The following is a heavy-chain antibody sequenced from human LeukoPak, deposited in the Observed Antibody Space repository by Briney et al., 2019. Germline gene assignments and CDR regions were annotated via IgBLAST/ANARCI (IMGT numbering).Heavy chain of an antibody. D-gene: IGHD3-10*01. V-gene: IGHV4-34*01. J-gene: IGHJ3*02. CDR3: ARQRRGPGSYYFGGDAFDI. CDR1: GGSFSGYY. CDR2: INHSGST. Sequence: SETLSLTCAVYGGSFSGYYWSWIRQPPGKGLEWIGEINHSGSTNYNPSLKSRVTISVDTSKNQFSLKLSSVTAADTAVHYCARQRRGPGSYYFGGDAFDIWGQGTMVTVSS.